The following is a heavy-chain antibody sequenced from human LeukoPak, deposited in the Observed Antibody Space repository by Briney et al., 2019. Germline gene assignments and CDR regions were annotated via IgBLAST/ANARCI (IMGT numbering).Heavy chain of an antibody. J-gene: IGHJ6*02. D-gene: IGHD6-13*01. CDR1: GGSISSGGYY. Sequence: SETLSPTCTVSGGSISSGGYYWSWIRQHPGKGLEWIGYIYYSGSTYYNPSLKSRVTISVDTSKNQFSLKLSSVTAADTAVYYCARQGTYSSSLGMDVWGQGTTVTVSS. V-gene: IGHV4-31*03. CDR3: ARQGTYSSSLGMDV. CDR2: IYYSGST.